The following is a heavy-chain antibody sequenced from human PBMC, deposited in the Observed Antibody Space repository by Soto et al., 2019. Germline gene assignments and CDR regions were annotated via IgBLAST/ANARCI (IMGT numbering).Heavy chain of an antibody. D-gene: IGHD3-9*01. CDR2: IWYDGSNK. Sequence: QVQLVESGGGVVQPGRSLRLSCAASGFTFSSYGMHWVRQAPGKGLEWVAVIWYDGSNKYYADSVKGRFTISRDNSKNTLYLQMNSLRAEDTAVYYCARGPIIHLYDILTGPYYGMDVWGQGTTVTVSS. J-gene: IGHJ6*02. V-gene: IGHV3-33*01. CDR3: ARGPIIHLYDILTGPYYGMDV. CDR1: GFTFSSYG.